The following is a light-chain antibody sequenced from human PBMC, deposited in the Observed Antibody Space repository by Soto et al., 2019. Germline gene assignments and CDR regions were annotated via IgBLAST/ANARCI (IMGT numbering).Light chain of an antibody. J-gene: IGKJ3*01. CDR1: QSVTTY. CDR2: DAS. Sequence: EVVFTQSPTTLSLSPGERATLSCTASQSVTTYLAWYQQKPGQAPRLLIYDASTRATGIPARFSGSGSGTDFTLTISSLEPEDFAVYYCQQRSNWPPGVTFGPGTKVDIK. V-gene: IGKV3-11*01. CDR3: QQRSNWPPGVT.